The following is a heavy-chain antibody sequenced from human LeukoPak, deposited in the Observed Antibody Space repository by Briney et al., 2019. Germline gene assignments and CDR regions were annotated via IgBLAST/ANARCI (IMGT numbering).Heavy chain of an antibody. Sequence: GGSLRLSCAASGFXFISYRMSWVRQAPGKGLEWVANIKQDGSEKYYVDSVKGRFTISRDNAKNSLYLQMNSLRAEDTAVYYCAILFATPYYFDYWGQGTLVTVSS. CDR3: AILFATPYYFDY. CDR1: GFXFISYR. D-gene: IGHD1-26*01. CDR2: IKQDGSEK. J-gene: IGHJ4*02. V-gene: IGHV3-7*05.